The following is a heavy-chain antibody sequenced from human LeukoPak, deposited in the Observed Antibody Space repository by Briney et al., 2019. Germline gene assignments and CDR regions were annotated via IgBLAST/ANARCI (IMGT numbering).Heavy chain of an antibody. CDR2: VYTSGST. J-gene: IGHJ4*02. Sequence: SETLSLTCNVSGDSINNYYWSWIRQPAGKGLEWIGRVYTSGSTNYNPSLKSRVTISLDASNNQFSLKLNSVTSADTAVYYCARGGLRWLHSDHWGQGTLVPVSS. CDR1: GDSINNYY. D-gene: IGHD5-12*01. V-gene: IGHV4-4*07. CDR3: ARGGLRWLHSDH.